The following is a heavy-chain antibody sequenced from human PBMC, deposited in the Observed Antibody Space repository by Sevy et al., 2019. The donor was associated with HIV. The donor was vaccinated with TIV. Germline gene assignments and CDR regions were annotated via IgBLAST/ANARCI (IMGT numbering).Heavy chain of an antibody. D-gene: IGHD5-18*01. V-gene: IGHV3-11*01. CDR1: GFTFSDYY. CDR3: ARSIMVKVFTKPFDY. J-gene: IGHJ4*02. CDR2: ISSSGSTI. Sequence: GGSLRLSCAASGFTFSDYYMSWIRQAPGKGLEWVSYISSSGSTIYYADSVKGRFTISRDHAKNSLYLQMNSLRAEDTAVYYCARSIMVKVFTKPFDYWGQGTLVTVSS.